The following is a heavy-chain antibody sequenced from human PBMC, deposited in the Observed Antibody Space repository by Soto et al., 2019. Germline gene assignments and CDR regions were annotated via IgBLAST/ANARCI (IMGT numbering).Heavy chain of an antibody. CDR3: TTGPNLRPLAAFDI. CDR2: IKSKSDGGTI. Sequence: VQLVESGGGLVKPGGSLRLSCAASGFTFTNAWMTWVRQGPGKGLEWVGRIKSKSDGGTIDYAAPVKGRFTISRDDSXNTLYLQMNSLKTEETAVYYCTTGPNLRPLAAFDIWGQGTVVTVSS. J-gene: IGHJ3*02. CDR1: GFTFTNAW. V-gene: IGHV3-15*01.